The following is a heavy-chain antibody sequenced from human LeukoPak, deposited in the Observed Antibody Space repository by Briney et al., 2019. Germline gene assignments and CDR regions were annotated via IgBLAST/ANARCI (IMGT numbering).Heavy chain of an antibody. CDR3: ARGRKGLLWFGPDAFDI. CDR1: GGTFSSYA. V-gene: IGHV1-69*04. J-gene: IGHJ3*02. Sequence: ASVKVSCKASGGTFSSYAISWVRQAPGQGLEWMGRIIPILGIANYAQKFQGRVTITADKSTSTAYMELSSLRSEDTAVYYCARGRKGLLWFGPDAFDIWGQGTMVTVSS. D-gene: IGHD3-10*01. CDR2: IIPILGIA.